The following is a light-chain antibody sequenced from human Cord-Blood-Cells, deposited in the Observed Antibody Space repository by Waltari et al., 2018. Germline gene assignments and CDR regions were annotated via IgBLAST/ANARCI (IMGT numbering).Light chain of an antibody. V-gene: IGLV1-40*01. Sequence: QSVLTQPPSVSGAPGQRVTISCTGSSSNIGAGYDVHWYQQLPGTAPKLLIYGNSIPPSGVPDRCSGSKSGTSASLAITGLQAEDEADYYCQSYDSSLSGSVFGGGTKLTVL. CDR3: QSYDSSLSGSV. CDR1: SSNIGAGYD. CDR2: GNS. J-gene: IGLJ3*02.